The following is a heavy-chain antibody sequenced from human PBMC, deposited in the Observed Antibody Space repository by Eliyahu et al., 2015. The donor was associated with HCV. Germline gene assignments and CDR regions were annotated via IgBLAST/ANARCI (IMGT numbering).Heavy chain of an antibody. V-gene: IGHV4-34*01. CDR1: GGSXSGYY. CDR2: INHSGST. CDR3: AVPQVVPAAISYYGMDV. Sequence: QVQLQQWGAGLLKPSXTLSLTCAVXGGSXSGYYWSWIRQPPGKGLEWIGEINHSGSTNYNPSLKSRVTISVDTSKNQFSLKLSSVTAADTAVYYCAVPQVVPAAISYYGMDVWGQGTTVTASS. J-gene: IGHJ6*02. D-gene: IGHD2-2*01.